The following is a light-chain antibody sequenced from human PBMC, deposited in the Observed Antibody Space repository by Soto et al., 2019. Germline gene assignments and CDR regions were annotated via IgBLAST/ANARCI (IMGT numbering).Light chain of an antibody. CDR2: AAS. CDR1: QSGSGRF. J-gene: IGKJ1*01. Sequence: GLTQSPSTVSLSPGERATLSCRARQSGSGRFLAWYQQKPDQAPRLLIYAASIRATGIPDRFSGSVSGTDFTLTISRLEPEDFAVYYCQQYGDPSWPFGQGTMVDIK. V-gene: IGKV3-20*01. CDR3: QQYGDPSWP.